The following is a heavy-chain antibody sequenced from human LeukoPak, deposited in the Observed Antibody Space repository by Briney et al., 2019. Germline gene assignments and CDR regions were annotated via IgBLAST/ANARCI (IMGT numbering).Heavy chain of an antibody. J-gene: IGHJ4*02. CDR2: IYWNDDK. V-gene: IGHV2-5*01. CDR3: AHTRRGPVFYSSSYFES. D-gene: IGHD6-6*01. Sequence: SRPTLLKPTQTLTLTCTFSGFWLTTSGVGVGWIRQPPGKALEWLALIYWNDDKYYSASLTNRLTVTKDASRNQVVLTMTNMDPADTATYSCAHTRRGPVFYSSSYFESWGQGTLVTVSS. CDR1: GFWLTTSGVG.